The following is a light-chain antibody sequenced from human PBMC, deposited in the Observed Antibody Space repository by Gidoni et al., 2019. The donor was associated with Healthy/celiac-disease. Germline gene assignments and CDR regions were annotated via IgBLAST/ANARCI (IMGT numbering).Light chain of an antibody. CDR3: QQYNNWPPYT. V-gene: IGKV3-15*01. CDR2: GAS. CDR1: QSVSRN. J-gene: IGKJ2*01. Sequence: EIVMTQSPAPLSVSPVERATLSCRASQSVSRNVAWYQQKPGQAPRLLIYGASTRATGIPARFSGSGSGTEFTLTISSLQSEDFAVYYCQQYNNWPPYTFGQGTKLEIK.